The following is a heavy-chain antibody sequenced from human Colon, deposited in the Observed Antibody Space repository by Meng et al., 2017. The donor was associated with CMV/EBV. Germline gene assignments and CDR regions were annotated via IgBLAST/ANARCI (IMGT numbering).Heavy chain of an antibody. CDR3: AKGGWTSDYYFDY. CDR1: GFPFDRCA. CDR2: IRFDGTSQ. J-gene: IGHJ4*02. Sequence: GESLKISCAASGFPFDRCAMHWVRQAPGKGLEWVTFIRFDGTSQEYADSVRGRFTISRDNSKNTLYLQMNSLRVEDTAVYYCAKGGWTSDYYFDYWGQGMLVTVSS. D-gene: IGHD3-10*01. V-gene: IGHV3-30*02.